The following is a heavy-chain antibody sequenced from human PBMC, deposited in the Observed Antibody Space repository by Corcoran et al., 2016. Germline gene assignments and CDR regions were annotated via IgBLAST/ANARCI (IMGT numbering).Heavy chain of an antibody. CDR1: GYSFTSYW. V-gene: IGHV5-10-1*03. CDR3: ATAYYYECSGSPFGN. CDR2: IDPSDSYT. Sequence: EVQLVQSGAEVKKPGESLRISCKGSGYSFTSYWISWVRQMPGKGLEWMGRIDPSDSYTNYSPSFQGHVTISADKSISTAYLQWSSLKASDTAMYYWATAYYYECSGSPFGNWGQGTLVTVSS. J-gene: IGHJ4*02. D-gene: IGHD3-22*01.